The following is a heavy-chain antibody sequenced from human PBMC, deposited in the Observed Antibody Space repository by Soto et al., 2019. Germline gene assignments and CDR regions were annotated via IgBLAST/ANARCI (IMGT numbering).Heavy chain of an antibody. Sequence: SETLSLTCTVSGGSISSYYWSWIRQPPGKGLEWIGYIYYSGSTNYNPSLKSRVTISVDTSKNQFSLKLSSVTAADTAVYYCARSTVTTDHYYYYGMDVWGQGTTVTVSS. V-gene: IGHV4-59*01. J-gene: IGHJ6*02. D-gene: IGHD4-17*01. CDR1: GGSISSYY. CDR3: ARSTVTTDHYYYYGMDV. CDR2: IYYSGST.